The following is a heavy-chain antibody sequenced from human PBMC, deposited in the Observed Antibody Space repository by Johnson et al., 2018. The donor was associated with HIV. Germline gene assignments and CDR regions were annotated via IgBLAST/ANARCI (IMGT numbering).Heavy chain of an antibody. CDR2: ISFGGSNN. D-gene: IGHD3-22*01. CDR1: GFTFSDYY. CDR3: AKALGIVVVLDAFDI. J-gene: IGHJ3*02. V-gene: IGHV3-30*18. Sequence: QVQLVESGGGVVQPGTSLRLSCAASGFTFSDYYMSWIRQAPGKGLEWVEVISFGGSNNYFADSVKGRFPISRDNSKNTRYLQMSSLSAEDTALYYCAKALGIVVVLDAFDIWGQGTMVTVSS.